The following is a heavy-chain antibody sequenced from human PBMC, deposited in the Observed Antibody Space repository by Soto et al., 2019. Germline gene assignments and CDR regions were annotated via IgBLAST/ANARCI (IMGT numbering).Heavy chain of an antibody. CDR2: ISGSGGST. CDR1: GFTFSSYA. J-gene: IGHJ6*03. Sequence: GGSLRLSCAASGFTFSSYAMSWVRQAPGKGLEWVSAISGSGGSTYYADSVKGRFTISRDNSKNTLYLQMNSLRAEDTAVYYCGAGGNYYYYMDVWGKGTTVTVSS. D-gene: IGHD3-16*01. CDR3: GAGGNYYYYMDV. V-gene: IGHV3-23*01.